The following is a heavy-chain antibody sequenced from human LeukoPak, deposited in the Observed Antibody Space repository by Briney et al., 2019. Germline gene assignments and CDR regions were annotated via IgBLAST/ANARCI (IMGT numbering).Heavy chain of an antibody. CDR3: AKVKWDSSGYFDY. D-gene: IGHD3-22*01. V-gene: IGHV3-23*01. CDR2: ISASGGST. J-gene: IGHJ4*02. Sequence: PGGSLRLSCAVSGFTFSSYPMSWVRQAPGKGLQWVSSISASGGSTYYADSVKGRFTISRDNSKNTVYLQMNSLRAEDTAIYYCAKVKWDSSGYFDYWSQGTLVTVSS. CDR1: GFTFSSYP.